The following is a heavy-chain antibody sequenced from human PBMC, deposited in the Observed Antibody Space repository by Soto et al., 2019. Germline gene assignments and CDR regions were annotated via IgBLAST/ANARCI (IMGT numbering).Heavy chain of an antibody. CDR2: INHSGST. Sequence: SETLSLTCAVYGGSFSGYYWSWIRQPPGKGLEWIGEINHSGSTNYNPSLKSRVTISVDTSKNQFSLKLSSVTAADTAVYYCARGKLRSSIVVVVAAYNWFDPWGQGTLVTVSS. CDR3: ARGKLRSSIVVVVAAYNWFDP. D-gene: IGHD2-15*01. CDR1: GGSFSGYY. V-gene: IGHV4-34*01. J-gene: IGHJ5*02.